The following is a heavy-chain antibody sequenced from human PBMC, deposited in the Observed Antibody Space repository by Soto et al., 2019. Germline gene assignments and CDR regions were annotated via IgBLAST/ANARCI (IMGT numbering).Heavy chain of an antibody. Sequence: KPSETLSLTCAVSGGSISSSNWWSWVRQPPGKGLEWIGEIYHSGSTNYNPSLKSRVTISVDKSKNQFSLKLSSVTAADTAVYYCAKQKYYDFWSGYSDVWGQGTTVTVSS. CDR1: GGSISSSNW. V-gene: IGHV4-4*02. J-gene: IGHJ6*02. CDR2: IYHSGST. CDR3: AKQKYYDFWSGYSDV. D-gene: IGHD3-3*01.